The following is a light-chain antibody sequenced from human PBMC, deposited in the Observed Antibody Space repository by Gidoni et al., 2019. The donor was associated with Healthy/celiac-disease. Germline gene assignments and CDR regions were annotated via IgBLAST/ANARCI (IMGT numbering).Light chain of an antibody. CDR3: QQYYSTPYT. CDR1: QSVLYSSNNKNY. CDR2: WAS. V-gene: IGKV4-1*01. J-gene: IGKJ2*01. Sequence: DIVMTQSPDSLAVSLGERATINCKSSQSVLYSSNNKNYLAWYQQKPGQPPNLLIYWASTRESGVPDRFSGSGSGTDFTLTISSLQAEDVAVYYCQQYYSTPYTFGQGTKLE.